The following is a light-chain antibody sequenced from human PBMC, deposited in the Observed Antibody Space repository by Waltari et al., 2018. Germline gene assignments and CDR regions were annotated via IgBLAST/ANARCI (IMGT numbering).Light chain of an antibody. CDR3: QTWDDTTV. V-gene: IGLV3-1*01. CDR1: KLEDTY. CDR2: QDT. J-gene: IGLJ1*01. Sequence: SYELTQPPSVSVSPGQTAPISCSATKLEDTYVSWYQQKTGQPPGLVMYQDTKRPSGIPERFSGSNSGNTATLIISETQALDEAVYYCQTWDDTTVFGGGTTVSVL.